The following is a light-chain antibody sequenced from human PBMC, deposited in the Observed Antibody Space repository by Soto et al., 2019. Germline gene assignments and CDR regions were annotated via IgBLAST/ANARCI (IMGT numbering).Light chain of an antibody. Sequence: EKVMTQSPTPLSLSPGEKNTLSCRASQSVSSNLAWYQQKPGQAPRLLIYGASTRATGIPARFSGSGSGTEFTLTISSLQSEDFAVYYCQQYNNGPLTVGGGTKVDIK. V-gene: IGKV3-15*01. CDR1: QSVSSN. CDR2: GAS. J-gene: IGKJ4*01. CDR3: QQYNNGPLT.